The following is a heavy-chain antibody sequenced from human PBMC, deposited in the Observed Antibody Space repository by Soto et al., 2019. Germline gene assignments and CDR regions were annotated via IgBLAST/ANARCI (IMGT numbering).Heavy chain of an antibody. CDR3: ARGWDHYDSSGLLTWFDP. CDR2: LIPIFGTS. J-gene: IGHJ5*02. V-gene: IGHV1-69*13. CDR1: GGTFSDYG. Sequence: ASVKVSCKASGGTFSDYGISWVRQAPGQGLEWMGGLIPIFGTSNYAQKFQGRVTITADESTSTAYMELSSLISEDTAVYYCARGWDHYDSSGLLTWFDPWGQGTLVTVSS. D-gene: IGHD3-22*01.